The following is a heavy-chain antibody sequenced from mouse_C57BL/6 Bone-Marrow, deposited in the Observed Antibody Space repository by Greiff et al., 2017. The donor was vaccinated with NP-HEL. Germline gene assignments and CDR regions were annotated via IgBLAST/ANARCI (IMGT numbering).Heavy chain of an antibody. V-gene: IGHV5-6*01. Sequence: VQLKESEGDLVKPGGSPKLSCAASGFTFNSYGMSWVRQTPDKRLEWVATISSGGSYTYYPDSVKGRFTISRDNAKNTLYLQMSSLKSEDTAMYYCARDGYYFDYWGQGTTLTVSS. CDR3: ARDGYYFDY. CDR2: ISSGGSYT. J-gene: IGHJ2*01. D-gene: IGHD2-3*01. CDR1: GFTFNSYG.